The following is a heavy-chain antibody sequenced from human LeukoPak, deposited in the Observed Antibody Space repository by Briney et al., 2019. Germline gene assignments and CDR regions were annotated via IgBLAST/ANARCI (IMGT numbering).Heavy chain of an antibody. CDR3: ARGRGLPAATFPPNYYYHYGMDV. J-gene: IGHJ6*02. Sequence: KASETLSLTCAVYGGSFSGYYWSWIRQPPGKGLEWIGEINHSGSTNYNPSLKSRVTISVDTSKNQFSLKLSSVTAADTAVYYCARGRGLPAATFPPNYYYHYGMDVWGQGTTVTVSS. D-gene: IGHD2-2*01. CDR1: GGSFSGYY. CDR2: INHSGST. V-gene: IGHV4-34*01.